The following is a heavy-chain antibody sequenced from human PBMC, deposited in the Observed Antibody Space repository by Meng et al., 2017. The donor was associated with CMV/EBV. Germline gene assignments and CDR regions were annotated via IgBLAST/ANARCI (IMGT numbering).Heavy chain of an antibody. J-gene: IGHJ4*02. D-gene: IGHD3-22*01. CDR3: ARAAPDYYDSSGPPDY. V-gene: IGHV4-30-4*08. Sequence: ESVPVIDKTYQTLSLTCTVSGGSISSCDYYWSWIRQPPGKGMEWIGYIYYSGSTYYNPSLKSRVTISVDTSKNQFSLKLSSVTVADTAVYYCARAAPDYYDSSGPPDYWGQGTLVTVSS. CDR1: GGSISSCDYY. CDR2: IYYSGST.